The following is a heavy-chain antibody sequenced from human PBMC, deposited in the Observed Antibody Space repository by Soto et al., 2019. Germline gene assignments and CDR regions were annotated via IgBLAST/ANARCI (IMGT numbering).Heavy chain of an antibody. CDR1: GFSLSNARMG. CDR2: IFSNDEK. V-gene: IGHV2-26*01. D-gene: IGHD6-6*01. J-gene: IGHJ6*02. Sequence: QVTLKESGPVLVKPTETLTLTCTVSGFSLSNARMGVSWIRQHPGKALEWLAHIFSNDEKSYSTSLKSRLTISNDTSKSQVVRSMNNMDAVDTATEYCARMVRTRVPLSNGMDVWGQGTTVTVS. CDR3: ARMVRTRVPLSNGMDV.